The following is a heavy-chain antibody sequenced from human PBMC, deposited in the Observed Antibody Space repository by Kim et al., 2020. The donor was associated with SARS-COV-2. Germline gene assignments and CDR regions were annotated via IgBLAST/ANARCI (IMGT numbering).Heavy chain of an antibody. J-gene: IGHJ6*02. CDR3: AKEDIVVVPAAPSPYYYYGMDV. D-gene: IGHD2-2*01. Sequence: GGSLRLSCAASGFTFSSYAMSWVRQAPGKGLEWVSVIYSGGSSTYYADSVKGRFTISRDNSKNTLYLQMNSLRAEDTAVYYCAKEDIVVVPAAPSPYYYYGMDVWGQGTTVTVSS. V-gene: IGHV3-23*03. CDR1: GFTFSSYA. CDR2: IYSGGSST.